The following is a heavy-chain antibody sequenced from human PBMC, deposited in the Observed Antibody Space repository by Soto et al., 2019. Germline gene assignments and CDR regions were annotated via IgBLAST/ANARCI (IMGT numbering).Heavy chain of an antibody. V-gene: IGHV4-61*01. CDR1: GGSVSSGSYY. Sequence: SETLSLTCTVSGGSVSSGSYYWSWIRQPPGKGLEWIGYIYYSGSTNYNPSLKSRVTISVDTSKNQFSLKLSSVTAADTAVYYCARDRGVLVPAAMYNWFDPWGQGTLVTVS. J-gene: IGHJ5*02. CDR2: IYYSGST. D-gene: IGHD2-2*01. CDR3: ARDRGVLVPAAMYNWFDP.